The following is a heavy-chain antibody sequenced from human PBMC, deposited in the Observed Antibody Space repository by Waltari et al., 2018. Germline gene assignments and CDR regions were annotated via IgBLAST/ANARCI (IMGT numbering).Heavy chain of an antibody. Sequence: EVQLVESGGGLVQPGGSLRLSCAASGFTFSSYEMNWVRQAPGKGLEWVSYISSSGSTIYYADSVKGRFTISRDNAKNSLYLQMNSLRAEDTAVYYCARRRYYDFWSGYYYGMDVWGQGTMVTVSS. CDR1: GFTFSSYE. D-gene: IGHD3-3*01. CDR3: ARRRYYDFWSGYYYGMDV. V-gene: IGHV3-48*03. J-gene: IGHJ6*02. CDR2: ISSSGSTI.